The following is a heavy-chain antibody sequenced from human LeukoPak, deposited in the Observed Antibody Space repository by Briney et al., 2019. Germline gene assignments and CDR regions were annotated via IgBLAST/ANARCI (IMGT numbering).Heavy chain of an antibody. CDR3: AREPDVVVTAEVYYGMDV. CDR2: ISAYNGNT. V-gene: IGHV1-18*01. J-gene: IGHJ6*02. Sequence: ASVTVSCKASGYTFTSYGISWVRQAPGQGLEWMGWISAYNGNTNHAQKLQGRVTMTTDTSTSTAYMELRSLRSDDTAVYYCAREPDVVVTAEVYYGMDVWGQGTTVTVSS. D-gene: IGHD2-21*02. CDR1: GYTFTSYG.